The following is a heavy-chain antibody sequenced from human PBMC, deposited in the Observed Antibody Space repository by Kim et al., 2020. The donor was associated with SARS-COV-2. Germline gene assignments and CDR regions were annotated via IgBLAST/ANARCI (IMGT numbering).Heavy chain of an antibody. CDR2: ISSSSSYT. J-gene: IGHJ2*01. V-gene: IGHV3-11*05. CDR1: GFTFSDYY. D-gene: IGHD3-3*02. CDR3: ARVSSVALADWYFDL. Sequence: GGFLRLSCAASGFTFSDYYMSWIRQAPGKGLEWVSYISSSSSYTNYADSVKGRFTISRDNAKNSLYLQMNSLRAEDTAVYYCARVSSVALADWYFDLWGRGTLVTVSS.